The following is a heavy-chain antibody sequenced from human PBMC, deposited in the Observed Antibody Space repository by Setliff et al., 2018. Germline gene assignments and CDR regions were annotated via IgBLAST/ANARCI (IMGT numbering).Heavy chain of an antibody. D-gene: IGHD3-10*01. CDR1: GGSISSGIYY. V-gene: IGHV4-61*02. CDR2: IYTSGST. Sequence: PSETLSLTCTVSGGSISSGIYYWSWIRQPAGKGLEWIGRIYTSGSTNYNPSLKSRVTISVDTSKNQFSLKLSSVTAADTAVYYCARLWRRIQQIDYWGQGTLVTVSS. J-gene: IGHJ4*02. CDR3: ARLWRRIQQIDY.